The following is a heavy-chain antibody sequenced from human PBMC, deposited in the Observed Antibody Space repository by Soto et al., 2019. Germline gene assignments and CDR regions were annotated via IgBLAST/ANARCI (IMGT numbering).Heavy chain of an antibody. D-gene: IGHD2-15*01. J-gene: IGHJ6*02. CDR1: GYSFTSYW. Sequence: GESLKISCKGSGYSFTSYWIGWVRQVPGKGLEWMGIIYPGDSDTRYSPSFQGQVTISADKSISTAYLQWSSLKASDTAMYYCARHGVEGYCSGGSRYSPSYYYYYGMDVWGQGTRVTVSS. CDR2: IYPGDSDT. V-gene: IGHV5-51*01. CDR3: ARHGVEGYCSGGSRYSPSYYYYYGMDV.